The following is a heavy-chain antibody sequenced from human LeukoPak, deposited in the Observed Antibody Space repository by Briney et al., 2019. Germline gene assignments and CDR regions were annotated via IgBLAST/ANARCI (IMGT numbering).Heavy chain of an antibody. D-gene: IGHD3-22*01. Sequence: GASVKVSCKASGYTFTSYDINWVRQATGQGLEWMGWMNPNSGNTGYAQKFQGRVTITRNTSISTAYMELSSLRSEDTAVYYCARDADTSSHYSIFDYWGQGTLVTASS. CDR3: ARDADTSSHYSIFDY. CDR2: MNPNSGNT. V-gene: IGHV1-8*03. CDR1: GYTFTSYD. J-gene: IGHJ4*02.